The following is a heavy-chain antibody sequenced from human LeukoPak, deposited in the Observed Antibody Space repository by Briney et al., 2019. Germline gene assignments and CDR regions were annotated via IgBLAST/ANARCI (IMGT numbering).Heavy chain of an antibody. CDR2: INPSGGST. V-gene: IGHV1-46*01. J-gene: IGHJ4*02. CDR1: GYTFTSYY. Sequence: GASVKVSCKASGYTFTSYYVHWVRQAPGQGLEWMGIINPSGGSTSYAQKFQGRVTMTRDMSTSTVYMELRSLRSDDTAMYYCARSGRGTYYYFDLWGQGTLVTVSS. D-gene: IGHD1-26*01. CDR3: ARSGRGTYYYFDL.